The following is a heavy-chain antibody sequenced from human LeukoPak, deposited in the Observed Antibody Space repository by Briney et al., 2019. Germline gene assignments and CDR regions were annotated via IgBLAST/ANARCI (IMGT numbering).Heavy chain of an antibody. V-gene: IGHV3-15*01. Sequence: PGGSLRLSCAASGFTFSNAWMSWVRQAPGKGLEWVGLIKSKADGGTTDYAAPVEGRFAISRDDSKNTLYLQMNSLKTEDTAVYYCATIRSLWGQGTLVTVSS. CDR1: GFTFSNAW. CDR3: ATIRSL. J-gene: IGHJ4*02. CDR2: IKSKADGGTT.